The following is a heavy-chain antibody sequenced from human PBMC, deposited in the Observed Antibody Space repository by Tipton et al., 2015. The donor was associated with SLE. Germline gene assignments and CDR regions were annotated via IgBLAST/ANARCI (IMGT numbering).Heavy chain of an antibody. CDR3: ARAAYCSSTSCYYDY. CDR1: NASINSVGYY. J-gene: IGHJ4*02. V-gene: IGHV4-31*03. Sequence: TLSLTCTVSNASINSVGYYWTWIRQHPGKGLESIGYIYSSGSTYYNPSLGSRVIISVDTSKNQFSVQLRFVTAADTAVYYCARAAYCSSTSCYYDYWGQGTLVTVSS. D-gene: IGHD2-2*01. CDR2: IYSSGST.